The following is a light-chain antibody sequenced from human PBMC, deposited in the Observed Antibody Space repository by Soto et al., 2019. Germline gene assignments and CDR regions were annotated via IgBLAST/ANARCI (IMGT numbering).Light chain of an antibody. J-gene: IGKJ5*01. V-gene: IGKV3-15*01. CDR2: GAS. Sequence: EIVMTQSPAALSVSPGERATLSCRASQSITNNLAWYQRKPGQAPRLLIYGASTRASGIPARFSGSGFRTDFTLTINTLQSEDFAVYFCQQYDAWPITFGQGTRLEIK. CDR1: QSITNN. CDR3: QQYDAWPIT.